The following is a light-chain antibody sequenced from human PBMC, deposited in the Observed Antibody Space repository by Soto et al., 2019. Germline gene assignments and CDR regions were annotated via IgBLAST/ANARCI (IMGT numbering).Light chain of an antibody. V-gene: IGKV1-5*01. CDR1: QSISSW. J-gene: IGKJ5*01. Sequence: DIQMTPSPSTLSATAGDRVTITCRASQSISSWLAWYQHKPGKAPKLLIYDASNLDSGVPSRFSGSGSETEFTLTISRLQPDDFATYFCHSRAFGQGTRREIK. CDR3: HSRA. CDR2: DAS.